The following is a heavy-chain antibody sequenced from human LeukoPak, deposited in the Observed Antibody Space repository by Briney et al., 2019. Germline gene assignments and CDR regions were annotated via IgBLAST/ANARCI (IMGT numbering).Heavy chain of an antibody. J-gene: IGHJ5*02. CDR3: ARGGRIVVVPAAIGGWFDP. CDR1: GGSFSGYY. V-gene: IGHV4-34*01. CDR2: INHSGST. Sequence: SETLSLTCAVYGGSFSGYYWSWIRQPPGKGLEWIGEINHSGSTNYNPSLKSRVTISVDTSKNQFSLKLSSVTAADTAVYYCARGGRIVVVPAAIGGWFDPWGPGTLVPVSS. D-gene: IGHD2-2*02.